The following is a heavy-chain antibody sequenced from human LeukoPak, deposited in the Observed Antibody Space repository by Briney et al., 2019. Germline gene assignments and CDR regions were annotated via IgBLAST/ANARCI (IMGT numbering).Heavy chain of an antibody. J-gene: IGHJ5*02. V-gene: IGHV1-3*01. CDR3: ARAYSSGWYDWFDP. CDR1: GYTFTNYA. Sequence: ASVKVSCKASGYTFTNYAMHWVRQAPGQGLEWMGWINAGNGNTKYSQKFQGRVTITRDTSASTAYMELSSLRSEDTAVYYCARAYSSGWYDWFDPWGQGTLVTVSS. CDR2: INAGNGNT. D-gene: IGHD6-19*01.